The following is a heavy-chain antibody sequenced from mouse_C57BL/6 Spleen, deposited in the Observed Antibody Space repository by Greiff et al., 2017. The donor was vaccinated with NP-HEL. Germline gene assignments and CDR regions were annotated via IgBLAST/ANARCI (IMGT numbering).Heavy chain of an antibody. CDR1: GFNIKDYY. J-gene: IGHJ3*01. CDR3: ARYYYGSSYVNWFAY. D-gene: IGHD1-1*01. V-gene: IGHV14-2*01. CDR2: IDPEDGET. Sequence: VQLQRSGAELVKPGASVKLSCTASGFNIKDYYMHWVKQRTEQGLEWIGRIDPEDGETKYAPKFQGKATITADTSSNTAYLQLSSLTSEDTAVYYCARYYYGSSYVNWFAYWGQGTLVTVSA.